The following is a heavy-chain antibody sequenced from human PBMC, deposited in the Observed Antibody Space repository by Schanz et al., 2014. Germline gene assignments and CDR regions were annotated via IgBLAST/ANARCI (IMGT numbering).Heavy chain of an antibody. V-gene: IGHV3-33*01. J-gene: IGHJ4*02. D-gene: IGHD2-21*01. CDR2: IWFDGNNK. CDR1: GFTFSSYG. Sequence: VQLVESGGGVVQPGRSLRLSCATSGFTFSSYGMHWVRQAPGKGLEWVAVIWFDGNNKYYADSVKGRFTISRDNSKITLYLQMNSLRAEDTAVYYCARDDSPSTKPFDSWGQGTLVSVSS. CDR3: ARDDSPSTKPFDS.